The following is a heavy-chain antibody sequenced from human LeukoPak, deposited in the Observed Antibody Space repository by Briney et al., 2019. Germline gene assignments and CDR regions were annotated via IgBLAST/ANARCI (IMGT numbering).Heavy chain of an antibody. CDR1: GYTFASYG. CDR2: ISAYNGNT. D-gene: IGHD4-17*01. V-gene: IGHV1-18*01. Sequence: ASVKVSCKASGYTFASYGISWVRQAPGQGLEWMGWISAYNGNTNYAQKLQGRVTMTTATSTSTAYMELRSLRSDDTAVYYCARGPYGDYSYYYYGMDVWGQGTTVTVSS. CDR3: ARGPYGDYSYYYYGMDV. J-gene: IGHJ6*02.